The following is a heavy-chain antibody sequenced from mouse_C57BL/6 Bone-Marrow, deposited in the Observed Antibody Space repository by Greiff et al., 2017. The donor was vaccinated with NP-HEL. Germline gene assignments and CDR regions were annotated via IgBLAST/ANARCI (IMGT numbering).Heavy chain of an antibody. CDR3: ANRRAWFAY. CDR2: IYPRSGNT. Sequence: VKLVESGAELARPGASVKLSCKASGYTFTSYGISWVKQRTGQGLEWIGEIYPRSGNTYYNEKFKGKATLTADKSSSTAYMELRSLTSEDSAVYFCANRRAWFAYWGQGTLVTVSA. J-gene: IGHJ3*01. V-gene: IGHV1-81*01. CDR1: GYTFTSYG.